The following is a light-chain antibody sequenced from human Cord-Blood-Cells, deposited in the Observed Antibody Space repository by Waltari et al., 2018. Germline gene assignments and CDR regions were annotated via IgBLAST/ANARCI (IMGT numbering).Light chain of an antibody. J-gene: IGLJ1*01. Sequence: QSALTQPASVSGSPGQSITISCTGTSSDVGGYNDFSWDQQHPGKAPKLMIYEVSNRPSGVSNRFSGSKSGNTASLTISGLQAEDEADYYCSSYTSSSTYVFGTGTKVTVL. CDR2: EVS. CDR1: SSDVGGYND. V-gene: IGLV2-14*01. CDR3: SSYTSSSTYV.